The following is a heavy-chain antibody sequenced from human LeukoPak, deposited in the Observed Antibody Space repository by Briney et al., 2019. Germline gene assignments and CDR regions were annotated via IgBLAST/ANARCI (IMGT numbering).Heavy chain of an antibody. CDR2: INHSGST. D-gene: IGHD3-16*01. V-gene: IGHV4-34*01. CDR1: GGSFSGYY. Sequence: PSETLSLTCAVYGGSFSGYYWSWIRQPPGKGLEWIGEINHSGSTNYNPSLKSRVTISVDTSKNQFSLKLSSVTAADTAVYYCVRGAFGVLGSVYDYWGQGTLVTVSS. CDR3: VRGAFGVLGSVYDY. J-gene: IGHJ4*02.